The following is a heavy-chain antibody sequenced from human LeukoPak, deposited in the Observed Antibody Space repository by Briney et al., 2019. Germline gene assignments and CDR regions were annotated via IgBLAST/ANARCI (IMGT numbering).Heavy chain of an antibody. CDR3: ARALGQYSGYDL. J-gene: IGHJ4*02. Sequence: SQTLSLTCTVSGGSITSGSYYWSWIRQPAGKGLEWIGRIYTSGSTNYNPSLKSRVTMSVDTSKNQFSLKLSSVTAADTAVYYCARALGQYSGYDLWGQGTLVTVSS. CDR2: IYTSGST. V-gene: IGHV4-61*02. D-gene: IGHD5-12*01. CDR1: GGSITSGSYY.